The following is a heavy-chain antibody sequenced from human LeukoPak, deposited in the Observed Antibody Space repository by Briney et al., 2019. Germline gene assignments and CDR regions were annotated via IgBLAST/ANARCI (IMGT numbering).Heavy chain of an antibody. CDR1: GGTFSSYA. CDR3: AREVAGRLYFDY. Sequence: SVKVSCKDTGGTFSSYAISWVRQAPGQGLEWMGGIIPIFGTANYAQKFQGRVTITADESTSTAYMELSSLRSEDTAVYYCAREVAGRLYFDYWGQGTLVTVSS. D-gene: IGHD6-19*01. V-gene: IGHV1-69*13. J-gene: IGHJ4*02. CDR2: IIPIFGTA.